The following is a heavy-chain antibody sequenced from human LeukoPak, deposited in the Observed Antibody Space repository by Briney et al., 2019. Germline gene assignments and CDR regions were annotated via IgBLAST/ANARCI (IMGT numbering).Heavy chain of an antibody. D-gene: IGHD5-12*01. J-gene: IGHJ4*02. CDR1: GYTFTSYD. Sequence: ASVKVSCNASGYTFTSYDINWVRHATGQGLEWMGWMNPNCDNTSYAQKFQGRVTMTRNTSISTAYMELSSLRSEDTAVYYCARVNKNSLAIDYWGQGTLVTVSS. V-gene: IGHV1-8*01. CDR3: ARVNKNSLAIDY. CDR2: MNPNCDNT.